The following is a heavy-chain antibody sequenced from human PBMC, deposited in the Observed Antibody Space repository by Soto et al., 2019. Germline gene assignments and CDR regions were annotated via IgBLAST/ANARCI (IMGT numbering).Heavy chain of an antibody. D-gene: IGHD1-1*01. CDR2: ASGSGGYT. CDR1: GFTFSSYA. J-gene: IGHJ3*02. CDR3: ARAGRSKDNVSTTDAFDI. Sequence: PGGSLRLSCAASGFTFSSYAMSWVRQAPGKGLEWVSAASGSGGYTYYADSVKGRFTISRDNSKNTLYLQMNRLRSEDTAVYYCARAGRSKDNVSTTDAFDIWGQGTMVTVSS. V-gene: IGHV3-23*01.